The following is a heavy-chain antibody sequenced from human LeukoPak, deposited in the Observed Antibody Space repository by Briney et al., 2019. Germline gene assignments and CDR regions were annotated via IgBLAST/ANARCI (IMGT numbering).Heavy chain of an antibody. V-gene: IGHV3-30*01. D-gene: IGHD2-2*02. Sequence: GGSLRLSCAASGFTFSSFGVHWVRQAPGKGLEWVAVISSDGSNKFYADSVKGRFTISRENSKNTLYLQMNSLRPEDTAVYYCARDRPVDVPTAISYDLDSWGRGTLVSVSS. CDR1: GFTFSSFG. CDR2: ISSDGSNK. CDR3: ARDRPVDVPTAISYDLDS. J-gene: IGHJ4*02.